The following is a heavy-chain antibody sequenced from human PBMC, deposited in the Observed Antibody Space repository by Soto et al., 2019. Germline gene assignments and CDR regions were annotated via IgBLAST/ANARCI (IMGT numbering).Heavy chain of an antibody. CDR1: GDSVSSNSAA. J-gene: IGHJ5*02. D-gene: IGHD3-3*01. V-gene: IGHV6-1*01. Sequence: SQTLSLTCAISGDSVSSNSAAWNWIRQSPSRGLEWLGRTYYRSKWYNDYAVSVKSRITINPDTSKNQFSLQLNSVTPEDTAVYYCARGPLRFLEWLFIHNRGVNLFDPWGQGSLVTVSS. CDR2: TYYRSKWYN. CDR3: ARGPLRFLEWLFIHNRGVNLFDP.